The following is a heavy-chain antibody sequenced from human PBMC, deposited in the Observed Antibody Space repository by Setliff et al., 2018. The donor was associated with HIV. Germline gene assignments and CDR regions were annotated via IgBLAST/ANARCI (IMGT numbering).Heavy chain of an antibody. CDR3: ARYNFRRGYWDYFDY. J-gene: IGHJ4*02. Sequence: GSGPTLVNPTETLTLTCTASGFSLSNTRMGVSWIRQPPGKALEWLAHIFPNDEKSYSASLKSRLTISEDTSKSQVVLTMTNMDPLDTATYFCARYNFRRGYWDYFDYWGQGTQVTSPQ. D-gene: IGHD3-3*01. V-gene: IGHV2-26*01. CDR1: GFSLSNTRMG. CDR2: IFPNDEK.